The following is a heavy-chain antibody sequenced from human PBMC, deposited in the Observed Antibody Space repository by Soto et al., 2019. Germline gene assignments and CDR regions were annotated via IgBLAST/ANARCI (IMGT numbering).Heavy chain of an antibody. D-gene: IGHD6-19*01. Sequence: GGSLRLSCAASGFTFDDYAMHWVRQAPGKGLEWVSGISWNSGSIGYADSVKGRFTISRDNAKNSLYLQMNSLRAEDTALYYCAKDIGDRGWYDAFDIWGQGTMVTVSS. V-gene: IGHV3-9*01. CDR3: AKDIGDRGWYDAFDI. J-gene: IGHJ3*02. CDR2: ISWNSGSI. CDR1: GFTFDDYA.